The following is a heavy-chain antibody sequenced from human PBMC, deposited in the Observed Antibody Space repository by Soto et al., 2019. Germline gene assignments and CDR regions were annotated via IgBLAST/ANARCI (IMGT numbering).Heavy chain of an antibody. J-gene: IGHJ6*02. D-gene: IGHD3-3*01. Sequence: ASVKVSCKASGYTFTSYGINWVRQATGQGLEWMGWMNPNSGNTGYAQKFQGRVTMTRNTSISTAYMELSSLRSEDTAVYYCARGDYDFWSGYSRPYYYSGMDVWGQGTTVTVSS. CDR1: GYTFTSYG. CDR2: MNPNSGNT. V-gene: IGHV1-8*02. CDR3: ARGDYDFWSGYSRPYYYSGMDV.